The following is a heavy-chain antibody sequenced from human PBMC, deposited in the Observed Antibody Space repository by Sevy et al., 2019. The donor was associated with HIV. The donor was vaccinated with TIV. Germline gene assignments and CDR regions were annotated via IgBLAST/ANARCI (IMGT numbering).Heavy chain of an antibody. CDR3: ASASVRGVIINPLDY. CDR1: GFTFSSYW. CDR2: INSDGIIT. Sequence: GGSLRLSCAASGFTFSSYWMYWVRHAPGKGLVWVSRINSDGIITSYADSVKGRFTISRDNAKNTLYLQMNSLRAEDTAVYYCASASVRGVIINPLDYWGQGTLVTVSS. J-gene: IGHJ4*02. V-gene: IGHV3-74*01. D-gene: IGHD3-10*02.